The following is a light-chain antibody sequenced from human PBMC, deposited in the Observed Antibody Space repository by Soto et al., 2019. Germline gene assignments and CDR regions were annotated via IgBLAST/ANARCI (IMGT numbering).Light chain of an antibody. CDR1: QSVTDF. J-gene: IGKJ4*01. V-gene: IGKV3-11*01. Sequence: EIVLTPSPVTLSLSPGGRATLSCRASQSVTDFLAWYQQKPGQAPRLLIYDASNRATGIPARFSGSGSGTDFTLTISSLEPEDFAVYYCQQRSKWPLTFGGGTKVDIK. CDR3: QQRSKWPLT. CDR2: DAS.